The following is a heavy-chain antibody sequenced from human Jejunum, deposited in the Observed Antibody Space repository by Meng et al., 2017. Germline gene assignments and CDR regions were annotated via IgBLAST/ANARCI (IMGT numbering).Heavy chain of an antibody. CDR2: TYSDGTT. V-gene: IGHV3-66*02. D-gene: IGHD5-18*01. J-gene: IGHJ5*02. CDR1: GFTVSSNY. Sequence: GESLKISCAASGFTVSSNYMTWVRQAPGKGLEGVSLTYSDGTTYYADSVKGRFTISRDNSKNTLYLHMNSLRAEDAAVYYCMRNVGYTYGFGAWGQGTLVTVSS. CDR3: MRNVGYTYGFGA.